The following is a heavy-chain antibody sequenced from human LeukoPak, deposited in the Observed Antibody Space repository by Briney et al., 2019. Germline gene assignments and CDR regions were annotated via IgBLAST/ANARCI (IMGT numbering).Heavy chain of an antibody. Sequence: GGSLRLSCAASGFTFSSYAMSWVRQAPGKGLEWVSAISGSGASTYYADSVKGRFTISRDNSKNTLYLQMNSLRAEDTAVYYCAKDPYYYDSSGGIDYWGQGTLVTVSS. CDR1: GFTFSSYA. D-gene: IGHD3-22*01. CDR3: AKDPYYYDSSGGIDY. J-gene: IGHJ4*02. CDR2: ISGSGAST. V-gene: IGHV3-23*01.